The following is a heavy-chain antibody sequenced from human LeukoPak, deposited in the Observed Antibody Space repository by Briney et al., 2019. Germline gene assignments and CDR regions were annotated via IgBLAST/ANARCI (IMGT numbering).Heavy chain of an antibody. D-gene: IGHD1-1*01. CDR3: AKVGGKLERNEDY. J-gene: IGHJ4*02. Sequence: GGSLRLSCAASGFTFDDYAMHWVRHAPGKGLGWVSLISGDGGSTYYADSVKGRFTISRDNSKNSLYLQMNSLRTEDTALYYCAKVGGKLERNEDYWGQGTLVTVSS. CDR1: GFTFDDYA. V-gene: IGHV3-43*02. CDR2: ISGDGGST.